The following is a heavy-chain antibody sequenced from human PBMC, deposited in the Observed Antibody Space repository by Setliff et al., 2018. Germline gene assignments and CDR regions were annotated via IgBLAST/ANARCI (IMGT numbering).Heavy chain of an antibody. V-gene: IGHV5-51*01. Sequence: PGESLKISCTGSGYSFITYWIGWVRQMPGKGLEWMGIIYPGDSDTRYSPSFQGQVTISADKSITTAYLQWSSLKASDTAIYYCARAGSGIGGDLDYWGQGTLVTV. J-gene: IGHJ4*02. CDR1: GYSFITYW. CDR2: IYPGDSDT. CDR3: ARAGSGIGGDLDY. D-gene: IGHD3-10*01.